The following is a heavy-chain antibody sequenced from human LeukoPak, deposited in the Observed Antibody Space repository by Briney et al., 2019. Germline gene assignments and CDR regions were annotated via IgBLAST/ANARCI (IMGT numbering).Heavy chain of an antibody. CDR2: IKQDGSEK. Sequence: GGSLRLSCAASGFIFTNYWMGWVRQAPGKGLEWVANIKQDGSEKYYVDSVKGRFTISRDNTKNSLYLQMNRLRVEDTALFYCARISYYGGTPHFDYWGQGTLVTVSS. CDR3: ARISYYGGTPHFDY. J-gene: IGHJ4*02. CDR1: GFIFTNYW. V-gene: IGHV3-7*01. D-gene: IGHD4-23*01.